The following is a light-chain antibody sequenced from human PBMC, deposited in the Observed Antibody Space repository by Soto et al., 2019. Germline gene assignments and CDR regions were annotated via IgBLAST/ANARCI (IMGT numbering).Light chain of an antibody. V-gene: IGKV3-11*01. CDR3: QQRSDWPWT. CDR1: QSVSGY. CDR2: EAS. Sequence: EIVLTQSPATLSLSPGERAALSCRASQSVSGYLAWYQQNPGQAPRLLMYEASNRATGIPARFSGGGSGTDFALTISSLEPEDFAVYYCQQRSDWPWTSGQGTQGGNQ. J-gene: IGKJ1*01.